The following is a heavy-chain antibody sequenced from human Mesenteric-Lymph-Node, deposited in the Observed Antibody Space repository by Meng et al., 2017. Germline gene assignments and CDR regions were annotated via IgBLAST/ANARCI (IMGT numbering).Heavy chain of an antibody. CDR1: GGSFSGYY. Sequence: GQRQQGGAGLLRPSETRSLTCAVYGGSFSGYYWSWIRQPPGKGLEWIGEINHSGSTNYNPSLKSRVTISVDTSKNQFSLKLSSVTAADTAVYYCARAAGAAEYFQHWGQGTLVTVSS. CDR2: INHSGST. J-gene: IGHJ1*01. D-gene: IGHD1-26*01. V-gene: IGHV4-34*01. CDR3: ARAAGAAEYFQH.